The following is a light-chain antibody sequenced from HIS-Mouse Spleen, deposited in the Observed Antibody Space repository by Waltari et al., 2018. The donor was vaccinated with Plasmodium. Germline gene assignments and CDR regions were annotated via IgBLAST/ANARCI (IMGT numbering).Light chain of an antibody. Sequence: SYELTQPSSVSVSPGQTARITCSGDVQKKKYARWFQQKPGQAPGLVIYKDSERPSGIPERFSGSSSGTTVTLTISGAQVEDEADYYCYSAADNNWVFGGGTKLTVL. CDR3: YSAADNNWV. J-gene: IGLJ3*02. CDR2: KDS. V-gene: IGLV3-27*01. CDR1: VQKKKY.